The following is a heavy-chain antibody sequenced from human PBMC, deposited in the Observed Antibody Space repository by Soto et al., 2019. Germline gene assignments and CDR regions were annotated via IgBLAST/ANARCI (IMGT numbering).Heavy chain of an antibody. V-gene: IGHV4-39*01. D-gene: IGHD6-19*01. Sequence: PSETLSLTCTVSGDSISSSSYYWGWIRQPPGKGLEWIGSIYYSGTTYCNPSLKSRVTISVDTSKNQFSLRLSSVTAADTAVYYCGRLGIAVSVDYWGQGTLVTVSS. J-gene: IGHJ4*02. CDR3: GRLGIAVSVDY. CDR1: GDSISSSSYY. CDR2: IYYSGTT.